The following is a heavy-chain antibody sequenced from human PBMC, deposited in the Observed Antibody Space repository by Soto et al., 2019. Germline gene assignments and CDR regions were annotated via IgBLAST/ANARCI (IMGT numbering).Heavy chain of an antibody. CDR3: AKNFGSGNYLYFDH. CDR2: ISGSGNSK. V-gene: IGHV3-23*01. CDR1: GFTFSSYA. D-gene: IGHD3-10*01. Sequence: EVQLLESGGGLVQPGGSLRLSCAASGFTFSSYAMSWVRQAPGKGPEWVALISGSGNSKYYPDSVKGRFTISRDNSKNTLYLQMNSLRAEDTAVYYCAKNFGSGNYLYFDHWGQGILVTVSS. J-gene: IGHJ4*02.